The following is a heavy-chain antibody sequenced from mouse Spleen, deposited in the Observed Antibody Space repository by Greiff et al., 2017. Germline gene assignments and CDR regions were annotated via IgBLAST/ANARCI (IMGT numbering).Heavy chain of an antibody. CDR2: IYPGNSDT. D-gene: IGHD2-4*01. CDR1: GYTFTSYW. V-gene: IGHV1-5*01. J-gene: IGHJ4*01. CDR3: TREDYDAMDY. Sequence: EVKVVESGTVLARPGASVKMSCKTSGYTFTSYWMHWVKQRPGQGLEWIGAIYPGNSDTSYNQKFKGKAKLTAVTSASTAYMELSSLTNEDSAVYYCTREDYDAMDYWGQGTSVTVSS.